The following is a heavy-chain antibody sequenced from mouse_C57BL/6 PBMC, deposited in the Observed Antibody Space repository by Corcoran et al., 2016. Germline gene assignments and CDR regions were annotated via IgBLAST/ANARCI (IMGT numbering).Heavy chain of an antibody. CDR3: ARGRITTVPFDY. V-gene: IGHV1-26*01. J-gene: IGHJ2*01. Sequence: EVQLQQSGPELVKPGASVKISCKASGYTFTDYYMNWVKQSHGKSLEWIGDINPNNGGTSYNQKFKGKATLTVDKSSSTAYMELRSLTSEDSAVYYCARGRITTVPFDYWGQGTTLTVSS. CDR1: GYTFTDYY. D-gene: IGHD1-1*01. CDR2: INPNNGGT.